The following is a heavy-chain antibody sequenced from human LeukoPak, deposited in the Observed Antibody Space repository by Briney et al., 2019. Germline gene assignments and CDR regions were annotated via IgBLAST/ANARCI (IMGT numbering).Heavy chain of an antibody. CDR1: GITLSNYG. Sequence: GGSLRLSCAVSGITLSNYGMTWVRQAPGKGLEWVAGLSGSGCSTSYADSVKGRFTISRDNAKNTLYLQMSSLRAEDTAVYFCAKRGVVIRVILVGFHKEAYYFDSWGQGVLVTVSS. CDR3: AKRGVVIRVILVGFHKEAYYFDS. V-gene: IGHV3-23*01. J-gene: IGHJ4*02. CDR2: LSGSGCST. D-gene: IGHD3-22*01.